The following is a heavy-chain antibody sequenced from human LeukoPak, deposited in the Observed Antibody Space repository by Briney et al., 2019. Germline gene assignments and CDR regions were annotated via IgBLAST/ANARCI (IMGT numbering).Heavy chain of an antibody. CDR2: INHSGST. CDR3: ARGLIITGTDLDY. V-gene: IGHV4-34*01. J-gene: IGHJ4*02. D-gene: IGHD1-20*01. Sequence: SETLSLTCAVYGGSFSGYYWSWIRQPPGKGLEWIGEINHSGSTNYNPSLKSRVTISVDTSKNQFSLKLSSVTAADTAVYYCARGLIITGTDLDYWGQGTLVTVSS. CDR1: GGSFSGYY.